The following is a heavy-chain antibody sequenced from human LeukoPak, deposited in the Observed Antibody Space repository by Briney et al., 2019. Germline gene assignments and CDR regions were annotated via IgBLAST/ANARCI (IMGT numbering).Heavy chain of an antibody. Sequence: GASVKVSCKVSGYTLTELSMHWVRPAPGKGLEWMGGFDPEDGETIYTQKFQGRVTMTEDTSTDTAYMELSSLRSEDTAVYYCATRRGYCSSTSCYIPWFDPWGQGTLVTVSS. D-gene: IGHD2-2*02. CDR1: GYTLTELS. CDR3: ATRRGYCSSTSCYIPWFDP. CDR2: FDPEDGET. J-gene: IGHJ5*02. V-gene: IGHV1-24*01.